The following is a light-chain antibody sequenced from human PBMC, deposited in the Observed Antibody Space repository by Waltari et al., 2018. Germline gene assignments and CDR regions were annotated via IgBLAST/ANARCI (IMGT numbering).Light chain of an antibody. CDR1: QSLVHSDGNTY. CDR3: MQGTHWPWT. Sequence: DVVMTQSPLSLPVTLGQPASISCRSSQSLVHSDGNTYLNWFHQRPGQSPRRLIYTVSFRDPGVPDRFSGSGSGTDFTLKISGVEAEDVGLYYCMQGTHWPWTFGQGTMVDIK. CDR2: TVS. J-gene: IGKJ1*01. V-gene: IGKV2-30*02.